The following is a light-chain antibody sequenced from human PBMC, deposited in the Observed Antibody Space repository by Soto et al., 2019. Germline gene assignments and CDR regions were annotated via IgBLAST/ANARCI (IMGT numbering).Light chain of an antibody. J-gene: IGLJ1*01. Sequence: QSVLTQPASVSGSPGQSITISCTGTSSDVGGYNYVSWYQQHPGKSPKLIIYEVTNRPSGVSHRFSGSKSGNTASLTISGLQPEEEADYYCSSYISTGTGTVVVFGTGTTVTVL. V-gene: IGLV2-14*03. CDR1: SSDVGGYNY. CDR2: EVT. CDR3: SSYISTGTGTVVV.